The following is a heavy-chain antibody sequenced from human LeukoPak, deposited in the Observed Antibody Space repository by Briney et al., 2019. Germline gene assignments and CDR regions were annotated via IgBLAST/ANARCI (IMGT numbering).Heavy chain of an antibody. CDR3: ARDLEAVAGYFDY. D-gene: IGHD6-19*01. V-gene: IGHV3-11*01. Sequence: GGSLRLSCAASGFTFSDYYMSWIRQAPGKGLEWVSYISSSGSTIYYADSVKRRFTISRDNAKNSLYLQMNSLRAEDTAVYYCARDLEAVAGYFDYWGQGTLVTVSS. CDR1: GFTFSDYY. CDR2: ISSSGSTI. J-gene: IGHJ4*02.